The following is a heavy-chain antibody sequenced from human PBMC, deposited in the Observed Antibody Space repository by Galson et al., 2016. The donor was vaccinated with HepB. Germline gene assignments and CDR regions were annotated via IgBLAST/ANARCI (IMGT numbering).Heavy chain of an antibody. CDR3: ASGYYYDSSGYYSDF. J-gene: IGHJ4*02. CDR1: AFTFNNYA. V-gene: IGHV3-30-3*02. Sequence: CAVSAFTFNNYAMHWVRQAPGKGLEWVAFIPYDGSNKYYSDSVKGRFAISRDNSRNTLSLQMNSLRAEDTAVYYCASGYYYDSSGYYSDFWGQGTLVTVSS. CDR2: IPYDGSNK. D-gene: IGHD3-22*01.